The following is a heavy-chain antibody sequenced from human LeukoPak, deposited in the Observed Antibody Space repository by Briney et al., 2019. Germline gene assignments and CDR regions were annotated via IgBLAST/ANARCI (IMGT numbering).Heavy chain of an antibody. CDR3: ARWGTYASTSNWFDP. V-gene: IGHV4-39*07. D-gene: IGHD2-2*01. Sequence: SETLFLTCNVSGDSISRSRHFWAWIRQSPGRGLEWIGYIYNSGSTYYNPSLKSRVTISVDTSKNQFSLRLSSVTAADTAVYYCARWGTYASTSNWFDPWGQGTLVTVSS. CDR1: GDSISRSRHF. J-gene: IGHJ5*02. CDR2: IYNSGST.